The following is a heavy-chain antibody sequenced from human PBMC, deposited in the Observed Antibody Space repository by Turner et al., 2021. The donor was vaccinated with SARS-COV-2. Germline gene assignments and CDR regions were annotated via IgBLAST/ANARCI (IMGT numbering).Heavy chain of an antibody. Sequence: QVQLVQSGAEVTNPGASVKVSCKASRYTFTSYYMHWVRQAPGQGLEWMGIINPSGGSTSYAQKCQGRVTMTRDTSTSTVYMELSSLRSEDTAVYYCARDIVLIPATYGFDYWGQGTLVTVSS. D-gene: IGHD2-2*01. CDR3: ARDIVLIPATYGFDY. CDR1: RYTFTSYY. V-gene: IGHV1-46*01. J-gene: IGHJ4*02. CDR2: INPSGGST.